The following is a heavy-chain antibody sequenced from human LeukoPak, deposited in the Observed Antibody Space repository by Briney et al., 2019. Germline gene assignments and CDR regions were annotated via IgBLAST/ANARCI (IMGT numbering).Heavy chain of an antibody. V-gene: IGHV1-2*02. J-gene: IGHJ5*02. CDR3: ASKGYCSSTSCYGFDP. CDR1: VYTFTVYY. CDR2: INPNSGGT. Sequence: ASVNVSCKSSVYTFTVYYMHWVRQAPGQGLEWMGWINPNSGGTNYAQKFQGRVTMTRDTSISTAYMELSRLRSDDTAVYYCASKGYCSSTSCYGFDPWGQGTLVTVSS. D-gene: IGHD2-2*01.